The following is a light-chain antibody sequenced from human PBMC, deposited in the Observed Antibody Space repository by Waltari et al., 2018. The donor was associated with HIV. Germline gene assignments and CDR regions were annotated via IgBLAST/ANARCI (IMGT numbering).Light chain of an antibody. Sequence: QSALTQPASVSGSPGQSITISCTGTSTDVGHYAYVSWYRQHPGKAPKLIIYEVSNRPSGVSKRFSGSKSVNTASLTISGLQAEDEADYYCSSYTTRGTVIFGGGTKLTVL. CDR1: STDVGHYAY. CDR2: EVS. V-gene: IGLV2-14*01. CDR3: SSYTTRGTVI. J-gene: IGLJ2*01.